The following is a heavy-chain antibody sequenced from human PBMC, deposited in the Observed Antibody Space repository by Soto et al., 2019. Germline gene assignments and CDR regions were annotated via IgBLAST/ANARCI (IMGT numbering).Heavy chain of an antibody. Sequence: PGGSLRLSCAASGINFSRAWMNWVRQAPGKGLEWVGRITSNIDGGTALYAAPVRGRFTISRDDSKNTLYLQMNSLQIEDTAVYYCASLDTARIQIAGYWGQGIQVTVSS. CDR1: GINFSRAW. CDR2: ITSNIDGGTA. J-gene: IGHJ4*02. V-gene: IGHV3-15*01. CDR3: ASLDTARIQIAGY. D-gene: IGHD5-18*01.